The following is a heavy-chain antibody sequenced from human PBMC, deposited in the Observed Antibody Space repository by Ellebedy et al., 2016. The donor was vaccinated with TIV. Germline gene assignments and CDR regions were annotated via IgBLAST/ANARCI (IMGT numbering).Heavy chain of an antibody. CDR3: ARLAGGTCQCAFDI. CDR1: GFTFSSYA. J-gene: IGHJ3*02. V-gene: IGHV3-7*01. Sequence: GESLKISCTASGFTFSSYAMGWVRQGPGKGLEWVANINQDGGEKNYVDSVRGRFTISRDNAKNSVHLQMNSLRAEDTAVYYCARLAGGTCQCAFDIWGQGTMVTVSS. D-gene: IGHD2-15*01. CDR2: INQDGGEK.